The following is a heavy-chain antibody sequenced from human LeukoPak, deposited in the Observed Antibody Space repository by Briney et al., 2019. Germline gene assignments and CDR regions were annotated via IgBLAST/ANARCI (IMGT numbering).Heavy chain of an antibody. CDR2: MYYSGST. J-gene: IGHJ3*02. Sequence: SETLSLTCTVSGGSISSYYWGWIGQPPGKGLEWIGHMYYSGSTNYNPSLESRVTISVDTSKNQFSLKLSSVTAADTAVYYCARTHCSGGSCSDAFDIWGQGTMVTVSS. V-gene: IGHV4-59*08. D-gene: IGHD2-15*01. CDR1: GGSISSYY. CDR3: ARTHCSGGSCSDAFDI.